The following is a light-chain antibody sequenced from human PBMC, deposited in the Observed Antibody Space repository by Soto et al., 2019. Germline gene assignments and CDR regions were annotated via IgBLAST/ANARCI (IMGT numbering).Light chain of an antibody. CDR2: DVS. J-gene: IGLJ1*01. Sequence: QSALTQPASVSGSPGQSITISCTGTSSDVGGYNYVSWYQQHPGKAPKLMIYDVSNRPSGVSNRFSGSKSGNTASLTISGLQAEDEADYCCSSYTSSSTFGVFGTGTKLTVL. CDR3: SSYTSSSTFGV. V-gene: IGLV2-14*01. CDR1: SSDVGGYNY.